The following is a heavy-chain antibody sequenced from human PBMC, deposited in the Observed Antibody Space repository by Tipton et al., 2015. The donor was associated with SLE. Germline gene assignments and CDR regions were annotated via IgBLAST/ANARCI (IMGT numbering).Heavy chain of an antibody. J-gene: IGHJ4*02. CDR3: AKGGKGGSYYRLDY. Sequence: SLRLSCAASGFTFSSYAMSWVRQAPGKGLEWVSSISSSSSYIYYADSVKGRFTISRDNSKNTLYLQMNSLRAEDTAVYYCAKGGKGGSYYRLDYWGQGTLVTVSS. D-gene: IGHD1-26*01. CDR2: ISSSSSYI. CDR1: GFTFSSYA. V-gene: IGHV3-21*01.